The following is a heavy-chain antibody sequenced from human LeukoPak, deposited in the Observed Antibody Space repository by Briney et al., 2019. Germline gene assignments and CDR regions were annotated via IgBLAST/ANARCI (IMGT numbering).Heavy chain of an antibody. CDR2: INAGNGNT. J-gene: IGHJ4*02. CDR1: GYTFTSYA. CDR3: ARDHSSSCQLFDY. D-gene: IGHD6-13*01. V-gene: IGHV1-3*01. Sequence: ASVKVSCKASGYTFTSYAMHWVRQAPGQRLECMGWINAGNGNTKYSQEFQGRVTITRDTSASTAYMELRSLRSDDTAVYYCARDHSSSCQLFDYWGQGNLVTVSS.